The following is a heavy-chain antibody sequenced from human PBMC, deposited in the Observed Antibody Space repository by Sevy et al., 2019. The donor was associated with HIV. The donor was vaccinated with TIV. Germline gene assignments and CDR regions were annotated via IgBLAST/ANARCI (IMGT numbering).Heavy chain of an antibody. Sequence: GGSLRLSCAASGFTFSSSGMNWVRQAPGKGLEWVANVKQDMSEKYYADSVKGRFTISRDNAKNLLFLQMNSLRDEDTAVYYCARAQQVTMLVVIGGLYFDLWGQGTLVTVSS. D-gene: IGHD3-3*01. CDR1: GFTFSSSG. V-gene: IGHV3-7*01. CDR2: VKQDMSEK. CDR3: ARAQQVTMLVVIGGLYFDL. J-gene: IGHJ4*02.